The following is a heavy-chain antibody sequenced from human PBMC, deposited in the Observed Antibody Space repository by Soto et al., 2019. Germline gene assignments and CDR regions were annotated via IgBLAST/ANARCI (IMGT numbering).Heavy chain of an antibody. J-gene: IGHJ4*02. CDR1: GGSISSSSYY. CDR3: ARVGVRGGPTRTKSDY. D-gene: IGHD3-10*01. Sequence: SETLSLTCTVSGGSISSSSYYWGWIRQPPGKGLEWIGSIYYSGSTNYNPSLKSRVTISVDTSKNQFSLKLSSVTAADTAVYYCARVGVRGGPTRTKSDYWGQGTLVTVSS. CDR2: IYYSGST. V-gene: IGHV4-39*07.